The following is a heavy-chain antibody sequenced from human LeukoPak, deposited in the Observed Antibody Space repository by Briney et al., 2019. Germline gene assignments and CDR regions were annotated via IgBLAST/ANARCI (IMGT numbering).Heavy chain of an antibody. Sequence: GGSLRLSCAASGFTFSSYSMNWVRQAPGKGLEWVSSISSSSSYIYYADSVKGRFTISRDNSKNTLYLQMNSLRAEDTAVYYCARSDGIAAAGPFDYWGQGTLVTVSS. CDR1: GFTFSSYS. CDR2: ISSSSSYI. CDR3: ARSDGIAAAGPFDY. D-gene: IGHD6-13*01. J-gene: IGHJ4*02. V-gene: IGHV3-21*04.